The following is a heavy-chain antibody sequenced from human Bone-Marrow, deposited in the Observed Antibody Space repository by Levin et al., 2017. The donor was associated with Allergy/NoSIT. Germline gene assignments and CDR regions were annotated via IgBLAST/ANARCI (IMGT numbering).Heavy chain of an antibody. D-gene: IGHD3-3*01. Sequence: GESLKISCAGSGFTFSDYYMSWIRQAPGRGLEWVAHISPGGHNIYYRESLKGRFSVSRDNAKGSLWLQMNNLREEDTAVYYCARDPRDYEYWSGYETSVEAWGQGTLVSVSP. CDR3: ARDPRDYEYWSGYETSVEA. CDR2: ISPGGHNI. CDR1: GFTFSDYY. J-gene: IGHJ5*02. V-gene: IGHV3-11*01.